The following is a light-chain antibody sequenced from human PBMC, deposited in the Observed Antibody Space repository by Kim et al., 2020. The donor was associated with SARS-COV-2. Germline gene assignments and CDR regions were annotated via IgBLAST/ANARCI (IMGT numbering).Light chain of an antibody. CDR1: SSDVGGYNY. CDR3: SSYTASNSWV. CDR2: DVS. J-gene: IGLJ3*02. Sequence: QSALTQPASVSGSPGQSITISCTGTSSDVGGYNYVSWYQQHPGKAPKLMIYDVSKRTSGVSNRFSGSKSGNTASLTISGLQAEDEADYSCSSYTASNSWVFGGGTQLTVL. V-gene: IGLV2-14*03.